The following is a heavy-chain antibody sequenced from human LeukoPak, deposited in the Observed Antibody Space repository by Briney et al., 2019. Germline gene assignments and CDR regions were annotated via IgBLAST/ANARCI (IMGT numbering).Heavy chain of an antibody. J-gene: IGHJ4*02. CDR2: IYYSGST. CDR1: GGSVSSGSFY. Sequence: SETLSLTCTVSGGSVSSGSFYWSWIRQPPGKELEWIGYIYYSGSTKYNPSLKSRVTISVDTSKKQFSLRLSSVTAADTAVYYCARGRIGGPKAPFDYWGQGTLVTVSS. CDR3: ARGRIGGPKAPFDY. D-gene: IGHD3-16*01. V-gene: IGHV4-61*01.